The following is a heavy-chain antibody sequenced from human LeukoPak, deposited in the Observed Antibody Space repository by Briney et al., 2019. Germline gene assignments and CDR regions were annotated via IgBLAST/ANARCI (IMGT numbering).Heavy chain of an antibody. Sequence: SETLSLTCAVYGVSFSGYYWSWIRQPPGKGLEWIGEINHSGSTNYTPSLKSRVTISVDTSKNQFSLKLSSVTAADTAVYYCAIPYGSGSYYFDYWGQGTLVTVSS. CDR1: GVSFSGYY. V-gene: IGHV4-34*01. D-gene: IGHD3-10*01. CDR2: INHSGST. CDR3: AIPYGSGSYYFDY. J-gene: IGHJ4*02.